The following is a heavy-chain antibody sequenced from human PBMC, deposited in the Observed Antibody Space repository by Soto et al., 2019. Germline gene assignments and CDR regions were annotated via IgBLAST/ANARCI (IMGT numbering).Heavy chain of an antibody. D-gene: IGHD6-6*01. Sequence: EVQLVESGGGLVQPGGSLRLSCADSGFTFSSYWMSWVRQAPGKGLEWVANIKQDGSEKYYVDSVKGRFTISRDNAKNSLYLQMNSLRAEDTAVYYCARTATSHFDDWGQGTLVIVSS. CDR2: IKQDGSEK. J-gene: IGHJ4*02. CDR3: ARTATSHFDD. CDR1: GFTFSSYW. V-gene: IGHV3-7*01.